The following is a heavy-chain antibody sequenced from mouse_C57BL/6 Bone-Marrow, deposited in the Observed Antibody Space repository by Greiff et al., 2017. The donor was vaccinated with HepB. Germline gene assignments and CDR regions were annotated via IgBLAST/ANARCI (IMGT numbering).Heavy chain of an antibody. CDR3: ARDLFTTVVYWYFDV. V-gene: IGHV1-69*01. J-gene: IGHJ1*03. CDR2: IDPSDSYT. CDR1: GYTFTSYW. D-gene: IGHD1-1*01. Sequence: QVQLQQPGAELVMPGASVKLSCKASGYTFTSYWMHWVKQRPGQGLEWIGEIDPSDSYTNYNQKFKGKSTLTVDKSSSTAYMQLSNLTSEDSAVYYCARDLFTTVVYWYFDVWGTGTTVTVSS.